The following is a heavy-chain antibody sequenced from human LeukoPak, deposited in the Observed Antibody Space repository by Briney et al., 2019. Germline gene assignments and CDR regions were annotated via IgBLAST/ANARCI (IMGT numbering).Heavy chain of an antibody. CDR3: ARRGPRITIFAFDI. J-gene: IGHJ3*02. V-gene: IGHV3-11*01. Sequence: GGSLRLSCAASGFTFSDYYMSWIRQAPGKGLEWVSYISSSGSTIYYADSVKGRFTISRDNAKNSLYLQMNSLRAEDTAVYYCARRGPRITIFAFDIWGQGTMVTVSS. CDR2: ISSSGSTI. CDR1: GFTFSDYY. D-gene: IGHD3-9*01.